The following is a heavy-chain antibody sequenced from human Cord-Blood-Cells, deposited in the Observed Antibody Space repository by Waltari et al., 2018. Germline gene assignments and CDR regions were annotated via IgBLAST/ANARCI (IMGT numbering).Heavy chain of an antibody. D-gene: IGHD3-10*01. V-gene: IGHV5-51*01. CDR3: ARPSLPRSGVDAFDI. CDR2: IYPGDSDT. CDR1: GYSFTSYW. Sequence: EVQLVQSGAEVKKPGESLKISGKGSGYSFTSYWIGWVGQMPGKGLEWMGIIYPGDSDTRYSPSFQGQVTISADKSISTAYLQWSSLKASDTAMYYCARPSLPRSGVDAFDIWGQGTMVTVSS. J-gene: IGHJ3*02.